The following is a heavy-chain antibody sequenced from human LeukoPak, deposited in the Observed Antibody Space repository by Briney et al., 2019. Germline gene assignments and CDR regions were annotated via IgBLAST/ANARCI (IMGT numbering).Heavy chain of an antibody. CDR3: AKRRDCRWFGEYDAFDI. Sequence: GASVKVSCKASGYTFTTYDINWVRPATGQGLEWMGWMNPNSGNTGYSQKFRGRVTMTRNTSISTAYMELSSLRIEDTAVYYCAKRRDCRWFGEYDAFDIWGQGTVVTVSS. CDR1: GYTFTTYD. J-gene: IGHJ3*02. CDR2: MNPNSGNT. D-gene: IGHD3-10*01. V-gene: IGHV1-8*01.